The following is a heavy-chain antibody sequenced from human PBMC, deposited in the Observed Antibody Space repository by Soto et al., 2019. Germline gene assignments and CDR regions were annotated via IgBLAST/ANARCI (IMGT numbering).Heavy chain of an antibody. CDR2: IIPIFGTA. V-gene: IGHV1-69*01. CDR1: GGTFSSYA. Sequence: QVQLVQSGAEVKKPGSSVKVSCKASGGTFSSYAISWVRQAPGQGLEWMGGIIPIFGTANYAQKFQGRVTIPADESTSTAYMELSSLRSEDTAVYYCASCSHLQNDYYYYGMDVWGQGTTVTVSS. J-gene: IGHJ6*02. CDR3: ASCSHLQNDYYYYGMDV. D-gene: IGHD4-4*01.